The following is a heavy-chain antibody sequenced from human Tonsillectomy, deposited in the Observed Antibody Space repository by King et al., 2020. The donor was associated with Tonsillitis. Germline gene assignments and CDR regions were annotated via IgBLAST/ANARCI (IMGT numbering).Heavy chain of an antibody. J-gene: IGHJ6*02. CDR2: ISGSGGTP. CDR3: AKDRDFWSPHGMDV. D-gene: IGHD3-3*01. Sequence: VQLVESGGGLIQPGGSLRLSCAASGFTFSSYAMSWVRQAPGKGLEWVSGISGSGGTPYYADSVKGRFAISRDNSKNTLYLQMNSLRADDTAVYYCAKDRDFWSPHGMDVWGQGTTVTVSS. CDR1: GFTFSSYA. V-gene: IGHV3-23*04.